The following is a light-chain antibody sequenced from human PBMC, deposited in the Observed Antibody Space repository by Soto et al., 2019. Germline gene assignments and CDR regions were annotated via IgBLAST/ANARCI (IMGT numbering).Light chain of an antibody. CDR1: QTVPKNY. Sequence: EIVLTQSPGSLSLSPGERATLSCRASQTVPKNYLAWYQQKPGQAPRLLIYGASTRAAGIPDRFSGSGSGTDFTLSISSLETGDYAVYYCQQSGSSPPVTFGKGTRLEMK. V-gene: IGKV3-20*01. CDR2: GAS. CDR3: QQSGSSPPVT. J-gene: IGKJ5*01.